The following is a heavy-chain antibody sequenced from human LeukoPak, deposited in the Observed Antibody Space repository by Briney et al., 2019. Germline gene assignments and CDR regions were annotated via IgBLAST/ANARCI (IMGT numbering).Heavy chain of an antibody. Sequence: GESLKISCKGSGYSFTSYWIGWVRQMPGKGLEWMGIIYPGDSDTRYSPSFQGQVTISADKSISTAYLQWSSLKASDTAMYYCATEYCSGGSCLRGFDPWGQGTLVTVSS. CDR2: IYPGDSDT. CDR1: GYSFTSYW. V-gene: IGHV5-51*01. CDR3: ATEYCSGGSCLRGFDP. J-gene: IGHJ5*02. D-gene: IGHD2-15*01.